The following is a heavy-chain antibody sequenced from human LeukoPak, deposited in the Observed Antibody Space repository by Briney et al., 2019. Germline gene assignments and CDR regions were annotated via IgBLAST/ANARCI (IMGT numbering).Heavy chain of an antibody. CDR1: GFTFSNAW. V-gene: IGHV3-30*02. D-gene: IGHD5-12*01. CDR3: AKEGDEFRGYLDV. J-gene: IGHJ6*04. CDR2: IHNDGTMG. Sequence: TGGSLRLSCAASGFTFSNAWMSWVRQAPGKGLEWVAVIHNDGTMGQYGDSVKGRFIISKDFSRNTLYLQMNSLRDDDTAVYYCAKEGDEFRGYLDVWGKGTTVTVSS.